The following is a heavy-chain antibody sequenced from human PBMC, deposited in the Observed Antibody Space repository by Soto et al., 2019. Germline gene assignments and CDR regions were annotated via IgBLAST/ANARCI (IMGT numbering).Heavy chain of an antibody. CDR3: SYGDSPGPIDH. V-gene: IGHV4-59*01. D-gene: IGHD4-17*01. Sequence: KPSETLSLTCSVSGASISSYYWSWFRQAPGKGLEYIGYIHNGERTNYNPSLESRVTISAGTSKNQFSLRLSSVTAADTAMYYCSYGDSPGPIDHWGQGTLVTVSS. J-gene: IGHJ4*02. CDR1: GASISSYY. CDR2: IHNGERT.